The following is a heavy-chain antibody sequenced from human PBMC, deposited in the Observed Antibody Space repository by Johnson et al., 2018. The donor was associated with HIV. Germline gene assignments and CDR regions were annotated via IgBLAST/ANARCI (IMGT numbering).Heavy chain of an antibody. D-gene: IGHD5-24*01. CDR2: INWNGGST. Sequence: VQLVESGGGVVRPGGSLRLSCAAAGFTFDDYGMSWVRQAPGKGLEWVSGINWNGGSTGYADSGKGRFTISRDNAKNSLYLQMNSLRAEDTAVYYCARGCRDGYTCDAFDIWGQGTMVTVSS. V-gene: IGHV3-20*04. CDR3: ARGCRDGYTCDAFDI. CDR1: GFTFDDYG. J-gene: IGHJ3*02.